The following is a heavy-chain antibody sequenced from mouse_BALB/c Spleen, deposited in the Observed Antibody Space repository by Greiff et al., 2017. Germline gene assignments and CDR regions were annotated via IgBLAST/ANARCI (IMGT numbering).Heavy chain of an antibody. CDR2: IWSDGST. Sequence: QVQLQQSGPDLVAPSQSLSITCTVSGFSLTSYGVHWVRQPPGKGLEWLVVIWSDGSTTYNSALKSRLSISKDNSKSQVFLKMNSLQTDDTAMYYCARHRYDYGAMDYWGQGTSVTVSS. CDR1: GFSLTSYG. V-gene: IGHV2-6-2*01. D-gene: IGHD2-4*01. J-gene: IGHJ4*01. CDR3: ARHRYDYGAMDY.